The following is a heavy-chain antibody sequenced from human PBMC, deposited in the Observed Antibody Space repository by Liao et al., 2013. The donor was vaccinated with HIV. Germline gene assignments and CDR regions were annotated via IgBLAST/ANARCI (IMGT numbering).Heavy chain of an antibody. Sequence: QVQLQESGPGLVKPSETLSLTCTVSGGSISSYYCTWIRQPAGKGLEWIGRISTSGSTNSNPSLKSRVTMSLDTSKNQFSLKLSSVTAADTAVYYCARSLLLRRHFDYWGQGTLVTVSS. CDR3: ARSLLLRRHFDY. J-gene: IGHJ4*02. V-gene: IGHV4-4*07. CDR1: GGSISSYY. D-gene: IGHD5-18*01. CDR2: ISTSGST.